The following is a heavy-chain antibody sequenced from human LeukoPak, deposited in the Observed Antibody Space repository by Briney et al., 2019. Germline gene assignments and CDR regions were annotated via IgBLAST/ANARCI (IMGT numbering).Heavy chain of an antibody. Sequence: PGGSLRLSYAASGFTFSSYWMSWVRQAPGKGLEWVANIKQDGSEKYYVDSVKGRFTISRDNAKNSLYLQMNSLRAEDTAVYYCARDRDCSGGSCYSGFDYWGQGTLVTVSS. CDR1: GFTFSSYW. D-gene: IGHD2-15*01. CDR2: IKQDGSEK. V-gene: IGHV3-7*01. J-gene: IGHJ4*02. CDR3: ARDRDCSGGSCYSGFDY.